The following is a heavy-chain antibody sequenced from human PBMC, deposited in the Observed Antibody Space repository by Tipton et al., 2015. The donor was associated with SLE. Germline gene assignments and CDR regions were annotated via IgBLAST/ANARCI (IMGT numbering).Heavy chain of an antibody. CDR1: GFTFSSYA. V-gene: IGHV3-23*01. Sequence: SLRLSCAASGFTFSSYAMSWVRQAPGKGLEWVSAISGSGGSTYYADSVKGRFTISRDNSKNTLYLQMNSLRAEDTAVYYCARDIGRYSSLDYWGQGTLVTVSS. CDR3: ARDIGRYSSLDY. CDR2: ISGSGGST. J-gene: IGHJ4*02. D-gene: IGHD6-13*01.